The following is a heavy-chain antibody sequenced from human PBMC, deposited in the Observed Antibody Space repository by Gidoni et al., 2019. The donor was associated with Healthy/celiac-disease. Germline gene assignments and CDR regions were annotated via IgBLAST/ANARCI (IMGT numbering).Heavy chain of an antibody. J-gene: IGHJ6*02. Sequence: QVQLQQWGAGLLKPSETLSLTCAVYGASFSGYYWSWIRQPPGKGLEWIGEINHSGSTNYNPSLKSRVTISVDTSKNQFSLKLSSVTAADTAVYYCASISGRYYYYGMDVWGQGTTVTVSS. D-gene: IGHD3-10*01. V-gene: IGHV4-34*01. CDR1: GASFSGYY. CDR3: ASISGRYYYYGMDV. CDR2: INHSGST.